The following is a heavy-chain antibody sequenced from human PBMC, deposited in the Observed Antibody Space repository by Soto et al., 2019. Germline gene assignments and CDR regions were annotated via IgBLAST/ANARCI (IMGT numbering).Heavy chain of an antibody. J-gene: IGHJ4*02. D-gene: IGHD1-26*01. Sequence: QVQLVESGGGGVQPGRSLRLSCAASGFTFSSYGMHWVRQAPGKGLEWVAVISDDGTDKYYVDSVKGRFTISRDNSKNTLYLQINSLRAEDTAVYYCAKEKYSGRYPFDYWGQGTLVTVSS. CDR1: GFTFSSYG. V-gene: IGHV3-30*18. CDR3: AKEKYSGRYPFDY. CDR2: ISDDGTDK.